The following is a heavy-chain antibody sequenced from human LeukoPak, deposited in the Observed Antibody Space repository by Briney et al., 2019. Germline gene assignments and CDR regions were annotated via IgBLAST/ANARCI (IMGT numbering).Heavy chain of an antibody. V-gene: IGHV1-69*13. CDR3: ASDTERRDGYNPTSYYYYMDV. J-gene: IGHJ6*03. Sequence: ASVKVSCKASGGTFSSYAISWVRQAPGQGLEWMGGIIPIFGTANYAQKFQGRVTITADESTSTAYMELSSLRSDDTAVYYCASDTERRDGYNPTSYYYYMDVWGKGTTVTISS. CDR2: IIPIFGTA. CDR1: GGTFSSYA. D-gene: IGHD5-24*01.